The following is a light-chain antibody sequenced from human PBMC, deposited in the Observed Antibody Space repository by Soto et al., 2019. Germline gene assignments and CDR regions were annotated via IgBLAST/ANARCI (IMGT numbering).Light chain of an antibody. V-gene: IGKV1-27*01. J-gene: IGKJ1*01. Sequence: DIEMTQSPSSLSVSVGDRVTITSLASQGISNYLAWYQQKPGKVPKLLIYAASTLKSGVPSRFSGSGSGTDFTLTISSLQPEDVATCYCQKYNSMPVRFGQGTKVEIK. CDR3: QKYNSMPVR. CDR2: AAS. CDR1: QGISNY.